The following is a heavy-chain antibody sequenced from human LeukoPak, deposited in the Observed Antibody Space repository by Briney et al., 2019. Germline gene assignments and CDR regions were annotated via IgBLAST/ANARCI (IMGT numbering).Heavy chain of an antibody. CDR3: ARVAGYSSSRHAFDI. CDR1: GGTFSSYA. V-gene: IGHV1-69*06. Sequence: ASVKVSCKASGGTFSSYAISWVRQAPGQGLEWMGGIIPIFGTANYAQKFQGRVTITADKSTSTAYMELSSLRSEDTAVYYCARVAGYSSSRHAFDIWGQGTMVTVSS. D-gene: IGHD6-13*01. J-gene: IGHJ3*02. CDR2: IIPIFGTA.